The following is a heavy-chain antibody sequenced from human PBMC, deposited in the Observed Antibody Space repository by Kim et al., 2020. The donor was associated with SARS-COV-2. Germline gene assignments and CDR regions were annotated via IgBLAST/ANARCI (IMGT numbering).Heavy chain of an antibody. CDR1: GFTFSSYA. J-gene: IGHJ4*02. Sequence: GGSLRLSCAASGFTFSSYAMHWVRQAPGKGLEWVAVISYDGSNKYYADSVKGRFTISRDNSKNTLYLQMNSLRAEDTAVYYCASHVLLWFGELEFDYWGQGTLVTVSS. CDR3: ASHVLLWFGELEFDY. V-gene: IGHV3-30*04. D-gene: IGHD3-10*01. CDR2: ISYDGSNK.